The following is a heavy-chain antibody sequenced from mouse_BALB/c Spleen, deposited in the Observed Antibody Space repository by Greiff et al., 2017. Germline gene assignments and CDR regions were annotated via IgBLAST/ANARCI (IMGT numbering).Heavy chain of an antibody. CDR3: ARGITTGFDY. V-gene: IGHV14-3*02. D-gene: IGHD2-4*01. CDR1: GFNIKDTY. CDR2: IDPANGNT. Sequence: VQLQQSGAELVKPGASVKLSCTASGFNIKDTYMHWVKQRPEQGLEWIGRIDPANGNTKYDPKFQGKATITADTSSNPAYLQLSSLTSEDTAVYYCARGITTGFDYWGQGTTLTVSS. J-gene: IGHJ2*01.